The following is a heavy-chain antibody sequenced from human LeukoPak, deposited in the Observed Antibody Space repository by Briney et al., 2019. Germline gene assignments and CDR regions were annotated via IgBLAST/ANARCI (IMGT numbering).Heavy chain of an antibody. J-gene: IGHJ6*02. CDR3: ARGPHYEYYYYYGMDV. D-gene: IGHD4-17*01. Sequence: GGSLRLSCEASGFTFSSYEMNWVRQAPGKGLEWVSYISSSGSTIYYADSVKGRFTISRDNAKNSLYLQMNSLRAEDTAVYYCARGPHYEYYYYYGMDVWGQGTTVTVSS. V-gene: IGHV3-48*03. CDR1: GFTFSSYE. CDR2: ISSSGSTI.